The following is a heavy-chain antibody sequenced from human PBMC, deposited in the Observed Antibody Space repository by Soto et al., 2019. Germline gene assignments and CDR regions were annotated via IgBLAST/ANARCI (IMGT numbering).Heavy chain of an antibody. CDR3: ASSNYAGYYYGMEV. J-gene: IGHJ6*02. D-gene: IGHD4-4*01. Sequence: VTLSCQGSGCSFTSDWLGWVRQMPGPGLEWMGIIYPGDSDTRYSPSFQGQVTISADKSISTAYLQWSSLKASDTAMYYCASSNYAGYYYGMEVWGQGTTVSVS. V-gene: IGHV5-51*01. CDR1: GCSFTSDW. CDR2: IYPGDSDT.